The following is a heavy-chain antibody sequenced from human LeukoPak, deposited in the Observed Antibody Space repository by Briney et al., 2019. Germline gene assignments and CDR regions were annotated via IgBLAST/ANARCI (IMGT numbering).Heavy chain of an antibody. CDR1: GYSISSGYY. CDR2: IYHSGTT. V-gene: IGHV4-38-2*02. J-gene: IGHJ5*02. CDR3: ARDRVDTAMVLGFDP. D-gene: IGHD5-18*01. Sequence: PSETLSLTCTVSGYSISSGYYWGWIRQPPGKGLEWIGSIYHSGTTYYNPSLKSRVTISVDTSKNQFSLKLSSVTAADTAVYYCARDRVDTAMVLGFDPWGQGTLVTVSS.